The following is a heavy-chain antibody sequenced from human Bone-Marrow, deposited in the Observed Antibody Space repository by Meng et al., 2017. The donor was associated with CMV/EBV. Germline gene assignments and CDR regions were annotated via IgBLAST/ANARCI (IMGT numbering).Heavy chain of an antibody. V-gene: IGHV5-51*01. CDR1: GYSFTSYW. J-gene: IGHJ6*02. CDR2: IYPGDSDT. Sequence: GESLKISCKGSGYSFTSYWIGWVRQMPGKGLEWMGIIYPGDSDTRYSPSFQGQVTISADKSISTAYLQWSSLKASDTAMYYCARTGVVVVPAATYYYGMDVWAQGTSAPSP. D-gene: IGHD2-2*01. CDR3: ARTGVVVVPAATYYYGMDV.